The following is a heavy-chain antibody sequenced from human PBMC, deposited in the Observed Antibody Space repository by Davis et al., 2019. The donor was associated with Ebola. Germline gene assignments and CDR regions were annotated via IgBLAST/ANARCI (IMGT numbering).Heavy chain of an antibody. D-gene: IGHD4-17*01. J-gene: IGHJ6*04. V-gene: IGHV4-34*01. Sequence: SETLSLTCAVYGGSFSGYYWSWIRQPPGKGLKWIGEIYHSGSTNYNPSLKSRVTISVDKSKNQFSLKLSSVTAADTAVYYCARDRKRIKRDYPGGMDVWGKGTTVTVSS. CDR2: IYHSGST. CDR1: GGSFSGYY. CDR3: ARDRKRIKRDYPGGMDV.